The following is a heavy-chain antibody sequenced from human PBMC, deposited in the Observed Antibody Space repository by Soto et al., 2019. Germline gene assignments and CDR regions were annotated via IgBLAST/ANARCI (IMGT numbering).Heavy chain of an antibody. Sequence: GESLKISCKGSGYSFTSYWIGWVRQMPGKGLEWMGIIYPGDSDTRYSPSFQGQVTISADKSISTAYLQCSSLKASDTAMYHCARLYYYDRSVYYHWFDSWGQGTLVTVSA. CDR2: IYPGDSDT. D-gene: IGHD3-22*01. CDR3: ARLYYYDRSVYYHWFDS. CDR1: GYSFTSYW. V-gene: IGHV5-51*01. J-gene: IGHJ5*01.